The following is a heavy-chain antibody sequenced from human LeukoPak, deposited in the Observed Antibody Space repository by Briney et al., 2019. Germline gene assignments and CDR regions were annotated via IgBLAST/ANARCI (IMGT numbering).Heavy chain of an antibody. D-gene: IGHD5-18*01. Sequence: GGSLRLSCAASGFTFNNYAMSWVRQAPGKGLEWVSGISDSGGSTYYADSVKGRFTISRDNSKNTVHLQLNNLRADDTAVYFCVRHDSYIPYWGQGTLVTVSS. CDR3: VRHDSYIPY. CDR1: GFTFNNYA. V-gene: IGHV3-23*01. CDR2: ISDSGGST. J-gene: IGHJ4*02.